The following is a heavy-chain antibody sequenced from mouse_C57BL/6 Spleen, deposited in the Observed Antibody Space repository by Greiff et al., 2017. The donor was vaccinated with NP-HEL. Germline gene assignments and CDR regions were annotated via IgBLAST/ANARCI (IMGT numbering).Heavy chain of an antibody. CDR1: GYAFSSYW. D-gene: IGHD2-1*01. J-gene: IGHJ4*01. CDR2: IYSGDGDT. CDR3: ARGGNYVGAMDY. Sequence: QVQLQQSGAELVKPGASVKISCKASGYAFSSYWMNWVKQRPGKGLEWIGQIYSGDGDTNYNGKFKGKATLTADKSSSTAYMQLSSLTSEDSAVYFCARGGNYVGAMDYWGQGTSVTVSS. V-gene: IGHV1-80*01.